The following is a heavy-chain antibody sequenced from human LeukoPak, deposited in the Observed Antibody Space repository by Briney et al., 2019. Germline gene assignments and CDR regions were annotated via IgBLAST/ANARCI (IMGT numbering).Heavy chain of an antibody. CDR1: GFTVSSNY. CDR2: IYSGGST. V-gene: IGHV3-66*01. D-gene: IGHD1-26*01. J-gene: IGHJ4*02. Sequence: GGSLRLSCAASGFTVSSNYMSWVRQAPGKGLEWVSVIYSGGSTYYADSVKGRFTLSRDNSKNTLYLQMNSLRAEDTAVYYCARGVRGAKYFDNWGQGTLVTVSS. CDR3: ARGVRGAKYFDN.